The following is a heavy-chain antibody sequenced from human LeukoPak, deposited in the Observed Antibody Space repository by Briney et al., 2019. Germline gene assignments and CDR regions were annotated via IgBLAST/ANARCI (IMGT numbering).Heavy chain of an antibody. CDR1: GFTFSSYA. D-gene: IGHD1-26*01. Sequence: GGSLRLSCAASGFTFSSYAMSWVRQAPGKGLEWVSAISGSGGSTYYADSVKGWFTISRDNSKNTLYLQMNSLRAEDTAVYYCAKGGSYYETTGRADYWGQGTLVTVSS. V-gene: IGHV3-23*01. CDR2: ISGSGGST. CDR3: AKGGSYYETTGRADY. J-gene: IGHJ4*02.